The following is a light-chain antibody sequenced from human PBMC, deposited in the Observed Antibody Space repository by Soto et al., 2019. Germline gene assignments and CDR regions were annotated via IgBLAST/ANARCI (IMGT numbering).Light chain of an antibody. CDR2: GTS. CDR3: LQDGSYPRT. V-gene: IGKV1-6*01. Sequence: AIQMTQSPSSLSASVGDRVTITCRASQDIRNELGWYQQRPGKAPKALIYGTSNLQSGVPSRFSGSGFGADFSLTISSLQPEDFATYYCLQDGSYPRTFGQGTKVESK. CDR1: QDIRNE. J-gene: IGKJ1*01.